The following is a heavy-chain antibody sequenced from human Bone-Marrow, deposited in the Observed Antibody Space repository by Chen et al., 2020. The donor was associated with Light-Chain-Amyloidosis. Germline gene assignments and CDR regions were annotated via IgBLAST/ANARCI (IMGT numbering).Heavy chain of an antibody. CDR1: GYTFPNYW. CDR3: ARRRDGYNFDY. Sequence: EVQLEQSGPEVKKPGESLKISCKGSGYTFPNYWIGWVRQMPGKGLEWIGVIYPDDADARYSPSFEGQVTISADKSITTAYLQWRSLKASDTAMYYCARRRDGYNFDYRGQGTLVTVSS. J-gene: IGHJ4*02. V-gene: IGHV5-51*01. CDR2: IYPDDADA. D-gene: IGHD5-12*01.